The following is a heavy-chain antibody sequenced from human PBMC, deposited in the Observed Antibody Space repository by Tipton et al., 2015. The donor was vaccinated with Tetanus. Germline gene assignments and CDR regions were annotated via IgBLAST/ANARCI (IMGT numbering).Heavy chain of an antibody. CDR1: GGSFSGYY. CDR3: ARGPYRFYGMDV. Sequence: TLSLTCAVYGGSFSGYYWSWIRQPPGKGLEWIGEINHSGSTNYNPSLKSRVTISVDTSKNQFSLKLSSVTAADTAVYYCARGPYRFYGMDVWGQGTTVTVSS. D-gene: IGHD2-2*02. CDR2: INHSGST. V-gene: IGHV4-34*01. J-gene: IGHJ6*02.